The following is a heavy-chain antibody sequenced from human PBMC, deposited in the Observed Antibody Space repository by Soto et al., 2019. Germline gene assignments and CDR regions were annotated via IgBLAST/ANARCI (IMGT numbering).Heavy chain of an antibody. D-gene: IGHD6-6*01. V-gene: IGHV1-18*04. J-gene: IGHJ5*02. CDR2: ISAYNGDT. CDR3: ARDQEYSTSGLYWFDL. Sequence: GASVKVSCKASGYTFTSYGITWVRQAPGQDLEWMGWISAYNGDTNYAQRLQGRVTMTTDTSTSTVYMELKSLKSDDTAVYYCARDQEYSTSGLYWFDLWGQGTLVTVPS. CDR1: GYTFTSYG.